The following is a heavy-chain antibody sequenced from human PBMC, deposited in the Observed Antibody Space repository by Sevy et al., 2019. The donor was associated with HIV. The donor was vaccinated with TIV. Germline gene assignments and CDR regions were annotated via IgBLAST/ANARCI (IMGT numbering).Heavy chain of an antibody. J-gene: IGHJ4*01. CDR3: HPSAVGPTFVLPRVMSRPPSLINHVTAADTADYYWAGNGAYGDYVPNDPPLDY. CDR2: VFASAIT. D-gene: IGHD3-22*01. V-gene: IGHV4-4*08. CDR1: GGSISGSS. Sequence: SETLALTCTVTGGSISGSSWSWIRQPPGKGLEWIGNVFASAITNSNPSLKNRFTISLATSRCQSPLNLHSLPPPAPTPSHTHPSAVGPTFVLPRVMSRPPSLINHVTAADTADYYWAGNGAYGDYVPNDPPLDYWGRGIPVTVSS.